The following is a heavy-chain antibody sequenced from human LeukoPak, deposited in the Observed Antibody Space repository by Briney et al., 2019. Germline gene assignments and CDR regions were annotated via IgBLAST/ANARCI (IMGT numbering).Heavy chain of an antibody. CDR1: GGSVSSGSYF. J-gene: IGHJ3*02. D-gene: IGHD1-1*01. CDR2: IYYSGST. Sequence: PSETLSLTCTVSGGSVSSGSYFWSWIRQPPGKGLEWIGYIYYSGSTNYNPSLKSRVTISVDTSKNQFSLKLSSVTAADTAVYYCARDDGSAGGTDAFDIWGQGTMVTVPS. V-gene: IGHV4-61*01. CDR3: ARDDGSAGGTDAFDI.